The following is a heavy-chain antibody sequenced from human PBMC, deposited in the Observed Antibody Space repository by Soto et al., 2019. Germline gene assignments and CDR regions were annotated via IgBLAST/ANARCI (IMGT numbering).Heavy chain of an antibody. J-gene: IGHJ4*02. CDR3: ERTEQADFVPPLDY. CDR1: GYPFTTYG. V-gene: IGHV1-18*01. D-gene: IGHD3-16*01. Sequence: QIHLVQSGGDVKKPGASVKVACKNAGYPFTTYGLSWVRQAPGQGLAWMGWITHCKDNTHYEQNLQVRDTMTTDTSTNTAYVELRSMTSDDTAVYYGERTEQADFVPPLDYWGQVTLVTVSS. CDR2: ITHCKDNT.